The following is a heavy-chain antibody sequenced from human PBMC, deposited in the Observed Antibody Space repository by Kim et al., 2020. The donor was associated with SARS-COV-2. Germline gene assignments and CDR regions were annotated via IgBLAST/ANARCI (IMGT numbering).Heavy chain of an antibody. CDR3: ARAGSLYCSSTSCFWGFGP. CDR2: ISAYNGNT. D-gene: IGHD2-2*01. J-gene: IGHJ5*02. Sequence: ASVKVSCKASGYTFTSYGISWVRQAPGQGLEWMGWISAYNGNTNYAQKLQGRVTMTTDTSTSTAYMELRSLRSDDTAVYYCARAGSLYCSSTSCFWGFGPWAREPWSPSPQ. CDR1: GYTFTSYG. V-gene: IGHV1-18*01.